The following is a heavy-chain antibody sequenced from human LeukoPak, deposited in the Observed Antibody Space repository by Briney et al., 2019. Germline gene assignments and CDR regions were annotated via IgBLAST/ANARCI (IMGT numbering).Heavy chain of an antibody. Sequence: PGGSLRLSCAASGFTFSSYAMSWVRQAPGKGLEWVSYISSSGSTIYYADSVKGRFTISRGNAKNSLYLQMNSLRAEDTAVYYCASQNDYVWGSYRYHDAFDIWGQGTMVTVSS. CDR3: ASQNDYVWGSYRYHDAFDI. D-gene: IGHD3-16*02. CDR2: ISSSGSTI. V-gene: IGHV3-48*03. CDR1: GFTFSSYA. J-gene: IGHJ3*02.